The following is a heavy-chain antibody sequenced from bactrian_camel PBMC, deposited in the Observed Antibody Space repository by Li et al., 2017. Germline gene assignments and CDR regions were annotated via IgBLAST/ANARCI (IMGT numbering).Heavy chain of an antibody. CDR1: GFAFNMYT. V-gene: IGHV3S31*01. Sequence: VQLVESGGDLVQPGGSLRLSCAASGFAFNMYTMSWVRQAPGKGLAWVSTIGSDGSITYYTDSVKGRFTISRDNAKNTLYLQMDSLKPEDSAMYYCASDSACLPAAIATIDSVCDYNYSGQGTQVTVS. CDR2: IGSDGSIT. J-gene: IGHJ4*01. D-gene: IGHD4*01. CDR3: ASDSACLPAAIATIDSVCDYNY.